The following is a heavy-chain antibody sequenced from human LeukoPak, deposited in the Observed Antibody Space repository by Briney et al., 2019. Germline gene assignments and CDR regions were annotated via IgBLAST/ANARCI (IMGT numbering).Heavy chain of an antibody. Sequence: ASVKVSCKASGYTFTSYDINWARQATGQGLEWMGWMNPNSGNTGYAQKFQGRVTMTRNTSISTAYMELSSLRSEDTAVYYCARGLRRQWLVLGYWGQGTLVTVSS. CDR3: ARGLRRQWLVLGY. V-gene: IGHV1-8*02. CDR1: GYTFTSYD. D-gene: IGHD6-19*01. J-gene: IGHJ4*02. CDR2: MNPNSGNT.